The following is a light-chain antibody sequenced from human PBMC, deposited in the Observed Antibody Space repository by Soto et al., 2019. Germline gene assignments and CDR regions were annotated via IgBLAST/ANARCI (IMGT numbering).Light chain of an antibody. CDR2: LNSDGSH. V-gene: IGLV4-69*01. CDR3: QTWGSGIVV. Sequence: QLVLTQSPSASASLGASVKLTCTLSSGHSNYAIAWHQQQSEKGTRYLMKLNSDGSHSKGEGIPDRFSGSSSGAERYLTISSLQSEDEADYYCQTWGSGIVVFGGATKLTVL. J-gene: IGLJ2*01. CDR1: SGHSNYA.